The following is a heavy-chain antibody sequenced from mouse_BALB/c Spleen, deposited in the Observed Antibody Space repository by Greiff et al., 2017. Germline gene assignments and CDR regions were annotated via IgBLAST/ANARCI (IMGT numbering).Heavy chain of an antibody. CDR1: GYSFTGYY. CDR2: ISCYNGAT. CDR3: ASKGTTMDYYAMDY. Sequence: LVKTGASVKISCKASGYSFTGYYMHWVKQSHGKSLEWIGYISCYNGATSYNQKFKGKATFTVDTSSSTAYMQFNSLTSEDSAVYYCASKGTTMDYYAMDYWGQGTSVTVSS. V-gene: IGHV1S34*01. D-gene: IGHD2-3*01. J-gene: IGHJ4*01.